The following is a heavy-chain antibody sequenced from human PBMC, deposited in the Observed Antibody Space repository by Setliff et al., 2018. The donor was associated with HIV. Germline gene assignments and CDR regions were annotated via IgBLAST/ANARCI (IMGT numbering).Heavy chain of an antibody. D-gene: IGHD7-27*01. Sequence: GESLKISCKGSGYTFTSYWIGWVRQMPGKGLEWVGIIYPGDSDTNYSPSFQGHVTISADKSISTAYLQWSSLKASDTAMYYCARHEDWGPLDFWGQGTLVTVSS. J-gene: IGHJ4*02. CDR2: IYPGDSDT. V-gene: IGHV5-51*01. CDR1: GYTFTSYW. CDR3: ARHEDWGPLDF.